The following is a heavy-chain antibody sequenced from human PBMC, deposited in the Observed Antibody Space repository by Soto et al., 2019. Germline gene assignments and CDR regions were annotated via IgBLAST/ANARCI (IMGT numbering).Heavy chain of an antibody. V-gene: IGHV4-59*08. CDR2: IYYTGRT. D-gene: IGHD5-12*01. Sequence: SETLSLTCTVSGVSISNYYWSWIRQPPGKGLEWIGYIYYTGRTNYNPSLKSPVTISVDTSKNRFSLKLNSVTAADTAVYYCARHLDVVATMFDYWGQGTLVTVSS. CDR3: ARHLDVVATMFDY. J-gene: IGHJ4*02. CDR1: GVSISNYY.